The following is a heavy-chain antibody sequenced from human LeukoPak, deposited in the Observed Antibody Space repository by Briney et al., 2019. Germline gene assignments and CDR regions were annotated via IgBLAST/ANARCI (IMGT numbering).Heavy chain of an antibody. Sequence: ASVKVSCKASGYTFTSYGISWVRQAPGQGVEWMGWISAYNGNTNYAQKLQGRVTMTTDTSTSTAYMELRSLRSDDTAVYYCATEGPGYSSSWYGYWGQGTLITVSS. CDR3: ATEGPGYSSSWYGY. D-gene: IGHD6-13*01. V-gene: IGHV1-18*01. J-gene: IGHJ4*02. CDR2: ISAYNGNT. CDR1: GYTFTSYG.